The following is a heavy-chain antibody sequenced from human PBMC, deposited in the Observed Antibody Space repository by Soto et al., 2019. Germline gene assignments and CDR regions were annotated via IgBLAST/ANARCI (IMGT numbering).Heavy chain of an antibody. CDR3: ASLLAYCGGDCYSGAVYFDL. CDR1: GGSISSSSYY. CDR2: IYYSGST. J-gene: IGHJ2*01. Sequence: PSETLSLTCTVSGGSISSSSYYWGWIRQPPGKGLEWIGSIYYSGSTYYNPSLKSRVTISVDTSKNQFSLKLSSVTAADTAVYYYASLLAYCGGDCYSGAVYFDLWGRGTLVTVAS. V-gene: IGHV4-39*01. D-gene: IGHD2-21*02.